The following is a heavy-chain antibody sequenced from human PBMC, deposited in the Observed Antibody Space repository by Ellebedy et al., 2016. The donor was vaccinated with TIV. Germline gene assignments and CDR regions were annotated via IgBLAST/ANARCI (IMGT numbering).Heavy chain of an antibody. CDR2: ISYSGSL. Sequence: MPSETLSLTCTVSGGSISSYYWSWIRQPPGKGLEWIGYISYSGSLNYNPALKSRVTILVDTSKNQFSLRLSSVTAADTAVYYCARVVWQQPVSYAFDIWGQGTMVTVSS. CDR1: GGSISSYY. CDR3: ARVVWQQPVSYAFDI. V-gene: IGHV4-59*01. J-gene: IGHJ3*02. D-gene: IGHD6-13*01.